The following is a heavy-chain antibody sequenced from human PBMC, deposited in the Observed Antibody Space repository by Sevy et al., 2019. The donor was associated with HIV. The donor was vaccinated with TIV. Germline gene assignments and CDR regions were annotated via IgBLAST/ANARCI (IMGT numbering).Heavy chain of an antibody. V-gene: IGHV3-23*01. D-gene: IGHD3-10*02. J-gene: IGHJ6*02. CDR3: AKGVRLGGPIYYGMDV. CDR2: IGHNGDNT. Sequence: GGSLRLSCVASGFTFSNYAMTWVRQTPGKGLEWVSGIGHNGDNTHHAGSVKGRFSISRDNSKNTLDLQMNSLRAEDTAVYYCAKGVRLGGPIYYGMDVWGQGTTVTVPS. CDR1: GFTFSNYA.